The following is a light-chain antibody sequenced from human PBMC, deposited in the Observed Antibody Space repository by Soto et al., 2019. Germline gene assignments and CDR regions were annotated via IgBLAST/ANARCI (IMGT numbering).Light chain of an antibody. Sequence: EIVLTQSPATLSLSPGERATLSCRASQSVSSYLAWYQQKPGQAPRLLIYDASNRATGIPARFGGSGSGTDFTLTISSLEPEDFAVYYCQQRSNWPSITFGQGTRLETK. J-gene: IGKJ5*01. CDR2: DAS. V-gene: IGKV3-11*01. CDR1: QSVSSY. CDR3: QQRSNWPSIT.